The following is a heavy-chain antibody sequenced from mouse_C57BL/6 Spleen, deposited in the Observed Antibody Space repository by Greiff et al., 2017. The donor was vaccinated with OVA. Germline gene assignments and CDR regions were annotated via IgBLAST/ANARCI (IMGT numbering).Heavy chain of an antibody. CDR2: IDPSDSYT. V-gene: IGHV1-69*01. J-gene: IGHJ4*01. Sequence: QVQLQQSGAELVMPGASVKLSCKASGYTFTSYWMHWVKQRPGQGLEWIGEIDPSDSYTNYNQKFKGKSTLTVDKSSSTAYMQLSSLTSEDSAVYYCARPYYKEDYAMDYWGQGTSVTVSS. CDR1: GYTFTSYW. CDR3: ARPYYKEDYAMDY. D-gene: IGHD2-12*01.